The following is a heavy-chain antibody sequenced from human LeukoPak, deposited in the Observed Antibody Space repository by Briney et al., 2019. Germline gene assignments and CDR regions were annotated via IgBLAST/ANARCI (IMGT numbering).Heavy chain of an antibody. Sequence: SETLSLTCAVYGGSFSSYYWTWIRQPPGKGLEWIGEINHSGSTNYNPSLKSRVTISVDTSKNQISLKLSSVTAADTAVYYCVMNWGTGRTLDYWGQGTLVTVSS. CDR3: VMNWGTGRTLDY. J-gene: IGHJ4*02. D-gene: IGHD7-27*01. CDR2: INHSGST. V-gene: IGHV4-34*01. CDR1: GGSFSSYY.